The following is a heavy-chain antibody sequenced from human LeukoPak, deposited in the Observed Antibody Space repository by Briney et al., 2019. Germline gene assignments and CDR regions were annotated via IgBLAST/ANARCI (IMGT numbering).Heavy chain of an antibody. Sequence: QTGGSLRLSCAASGFTFSGYWMYCVRQAPGKGLVWVSLINSDGSSTNYADSVKGRFTISRDNAKNTLYLQVNSLRADDSAVYYCARHLGTYSDHWGQGTLVTVSS. D-gene: IGHD3-16*01. CDR1: GFTFSGYW. J-gene: IGHJ4*02. CDR2: INSDGSST. V-gene: IGHV3-74*01. CDR3: ARHLGTYSDH.